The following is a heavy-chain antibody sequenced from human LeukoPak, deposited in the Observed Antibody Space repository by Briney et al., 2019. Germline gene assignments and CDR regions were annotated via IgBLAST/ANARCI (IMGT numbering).Heavy chain of an antibody. CDR3: AKGRVAARDYYYYGMDV. D-gene: IGHD6-6*01. Sequence: GGSLRLSCAASGFTFSSYGMHWVRQAPGKGLEWVAVISYDGSNKYYADSVKGRFTISRDNSKNTLYLQMNSLRAEDTAVYYCAKGRVAARDYYYYGMDVWGQGTTVTVSS. V-gene: IGHV3-30*18. CDR2: ISYDGSNK. CDR1: GFTFSSYG. J-gene: IGHJ6*02.